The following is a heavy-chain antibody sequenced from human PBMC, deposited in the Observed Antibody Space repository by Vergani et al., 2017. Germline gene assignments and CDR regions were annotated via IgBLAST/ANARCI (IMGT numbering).Heavy chain of an antibody. CDR2: IFYSGTT. D-gene: IGHD6-25*01. CDR1: GGSISSGDHC. CDR3: ARVETQVPATSPFYYMDV. Sequence: QVQLQESGPGVVKPSQTLSLTCAVSGGSISSGDHCWTWIRQRPGTGLEWIGYIFYSGTTYDNPSIRSRLTISEDTSQNQFSLKLRSVTAADTAVYYCARVETQVPATSPFYYMDVGGKGPRSSSP. V-gene: IGHV4-31*11. J-gene: IGHJ6*03.